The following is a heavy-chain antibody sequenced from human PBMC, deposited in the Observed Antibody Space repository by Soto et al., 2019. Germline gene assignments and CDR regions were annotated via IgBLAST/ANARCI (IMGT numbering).Heavy chain of an antibody. CDR2: ISWDGGST. CDR3: AKIYSSGWYYFDY. V-gene: IGHV3-43D*03. D-gene: IGHD6-19*01. Sequence: GGSLRLSCAASGFTFDDYAMHWVRQAPGKGLEWVSLISWDGGSTYHADSVKGRFTISRDNSKNSLYLQMNSLRAEDTALYYCAKIYSSGWYYFDYWGQGTLVTVSS. CDR1: GFTFDDYA. J-gene: IGHJ4*02.